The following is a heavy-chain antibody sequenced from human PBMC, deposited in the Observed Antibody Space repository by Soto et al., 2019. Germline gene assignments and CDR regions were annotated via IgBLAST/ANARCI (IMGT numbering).Heavy chain of an antibody. J-gene: IGHJ6*02. CDR1: GGTFSSYA. D-gene: IGHD3-3*01. Sequence: GASVKVSCKASGGTFSSYAISWVRQAPGQGLEWMGGIIPIFGTANYAQKFQGRVTITADESTSTAYMELSSLRSEDTAVYYCARDSGRRFLEWSWYYYYGMDVWGQGTTVTVSS. V-gene: IGHV1-69*13. CDR2: IIPIFGTA. CDR3: ARDSGRRFLEWSWYYYYGMDV.